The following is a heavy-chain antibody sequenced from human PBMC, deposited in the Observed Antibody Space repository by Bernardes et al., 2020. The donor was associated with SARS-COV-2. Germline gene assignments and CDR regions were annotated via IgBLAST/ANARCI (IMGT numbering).Heavy chain of an antibody. Sequence: SETLSLTRTVSGGSISSSSSYWGWIRQPPGKGLEWIGSIYYSGSTYYNPSLKSRATISGDTSKNQFSLKLSSVTAADTAVYYCARQVRQQLVRHQFDNWGQGTLVTVSS. J-gene: IGHJ4*02. CDR1: GGSISSSSSY. CDR3: ARQVRQQLVRHQFDN. D-gene: IGHD6-13*01. CDR2: IYYSGST. V-gene: IGHV4-39*01.